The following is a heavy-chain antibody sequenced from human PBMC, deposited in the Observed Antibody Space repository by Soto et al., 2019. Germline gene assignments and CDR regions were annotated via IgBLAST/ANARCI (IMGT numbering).Heavy chain of an antibody. CDR1: GFTFSIYW. CDR2: IDNAGSSA. Sequence: EVQLVESGGGLVQPGGSLRLSCAASGFTFSIYWMHWVRQAPGKGPVWVSRIDNAGSSARYADSVKGRFTISRDNAKNTVYLQMNSLRAEDTAVYYCTRVGGSVSGMDVWGPGTTVTVSS. J-gene: IGHJ6*02. D-gene: IGHD1-26*01. CDR3: TRVGGSVSGMDV. V-gene: IGHV3-74*01.